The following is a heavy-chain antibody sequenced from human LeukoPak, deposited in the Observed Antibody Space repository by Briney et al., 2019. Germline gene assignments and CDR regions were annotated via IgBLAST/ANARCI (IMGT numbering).Heavy chain of an antibody. CDR1: GGTFSSYA. J-gene: IGHJ4*02. Sequence: ASVKVSCKASGGTFSSYAISWVRQAPGQGLEWMGWMDPNSGNTGYAQKFQGRVTMTSNNSITTAYMELSSLRSEDTAVYYCARWVSGWFPFDYWGQGTLVTVSS. D-gene: IGHD3-10*01. V-gene: IGHV1-8*02. CDR2: MDPNSGNT. CDR3: ARWVSGWFPFDY.